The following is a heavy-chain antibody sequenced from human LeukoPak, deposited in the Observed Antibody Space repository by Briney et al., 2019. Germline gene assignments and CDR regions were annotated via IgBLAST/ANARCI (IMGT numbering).Heavy chain of an antibody. CDR1: GGSISSGFFY. CDR3: AREHPRGEVDDFDY. Sequence: SETLSLTCTVSGGSISSGFFYWSWIRQPAGKGLEWIGRIYTSGSTNYNPSLKSRISISVDTSKNQFSLTLTSVTAAAPAVYYCAREHPRGEVDDFDYWGQGTLVTVSS. D-gene: IGHD3-16*01. V-gene: IGHV4-61*02. CDR2: IYTSGST. J-gene: IGHJ4*02.